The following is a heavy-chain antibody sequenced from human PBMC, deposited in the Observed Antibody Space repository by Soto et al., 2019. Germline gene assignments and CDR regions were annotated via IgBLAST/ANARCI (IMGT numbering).Heavy chain of an antibody. CDR2: IYYSGSA. CDR1: GDSIRSYY. CDR3: ARAYGGFDNGLDV. Sequence: SETLSLTCTVSGDSIRSYYWTWIRQPPGKGLELIGYIYYSGSARYNPSLKSRVTISVDMSKNQFSLKLSSVIAADTAVYYCARAYGGFDNGLDVWGQGTAVTVSS. J-gene: IGHJ6*02. V-gene: IGHV4-59*01. D-gene: IGHD5-12*01.